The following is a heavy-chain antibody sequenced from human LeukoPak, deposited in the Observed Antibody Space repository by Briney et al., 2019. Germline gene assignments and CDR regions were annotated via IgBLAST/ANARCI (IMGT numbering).Heavy chain of an antibody. V-gene: IGHV1-2*02. J-gene: IGHJ6*03. CDR3: ARADSVPAGDYQYWYMDV. Sequence: ASVKVSCKASGFTLTDYIHWVRQHPRQGLQWMGWIKPNSGDTDYAQKFQGRVTMTRDTSISTVYMELSSLRSDDTAVYYCARADSVPAGDYQYWYMDVWGKGTTVTVSS. CDR1: GFTLTDY. D-gene: IGHD2-2*01. CDR2: IKPNSGDT.